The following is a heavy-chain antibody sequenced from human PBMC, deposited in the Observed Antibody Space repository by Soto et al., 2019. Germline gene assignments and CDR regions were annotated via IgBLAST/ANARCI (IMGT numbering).Heavy chain of an antibody. Sequence: QVQLVESGGGVVQPGRSLRLSCAASGFTFSSYGMHWVRQAPGKGLEWVAVISYDGSNKYYADSVKGRFTISRDNSKNTLYLQMNSLRAEDTAVYYCAKDRALLRFLEWLLDDAFDIWGQGTMATFSS. J-gene: IGHJ3*02. CDR2: ISYDGSNK. D-gene: IGHD3-3*01. CDR3: AKDRALLRFLEWLLDDAFDI. CDR1: GFTFSSYG. V-gene: IGHV3-30*18.